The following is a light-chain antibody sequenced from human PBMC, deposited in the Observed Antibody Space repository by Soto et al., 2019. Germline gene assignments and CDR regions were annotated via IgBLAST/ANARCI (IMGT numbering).Light chain of an antibody. CDR1: QSVSSNY. Sequence: EIVLTQSPGTLSLSPGERATLSCRASQSVSSNYLAWYQQKPGQAPRLLIYITSNRATGVPDRFSGSGSVTDFTLTISRLEPEDFAVYYCHQYGGSPGTFGQGTKVEVK. CDR3: HQYGGSPGT. V-gene: IGKV3-20*01. CDR2: ITS. J-gene: IGKJ1*01.